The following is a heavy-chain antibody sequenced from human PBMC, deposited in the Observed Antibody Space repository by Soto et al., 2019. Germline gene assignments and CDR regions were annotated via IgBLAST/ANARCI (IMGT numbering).Heavy chain of an antibody. V-gene: IGHV4-39*07. J-gene: IGHJ5*02. D-gene: IGHD3-10*01. CDR3: ARVPGP. CDR1: GGSISSSGSF. Sequence: SETLSLTCSVSGGSISSSGSFWGWIRQPPGKGLEWIGSVSYSGGTYYNPSLKSRVTISVDTSKKQFSLKLSSVTAADTAVYYCARVPGPWGQGTLVTVSS. CDR2: VSYSGGT.